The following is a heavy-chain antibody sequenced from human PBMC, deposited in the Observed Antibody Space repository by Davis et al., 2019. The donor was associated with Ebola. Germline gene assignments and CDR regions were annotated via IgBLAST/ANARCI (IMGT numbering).Heavy chain of an antibody. V-gene: IGHV4-34*01. D-gene: IGHD3-22*01. J-gene: IGHJ4*02. CDR3: ARPRFSSSFKAWRV. CDR1: GGSFSGYY. Sequence: MPSETLSLTCAVSGGSFSGYYWSWIRQPPGKGLEWIGEINHSGSTNYNPSLKSRVTISVDTSKNQFSLKLSSVTAADTAVYYCARPRFSSSFKAWRVWGQGALVAVSS. CDR2: INHSGST.